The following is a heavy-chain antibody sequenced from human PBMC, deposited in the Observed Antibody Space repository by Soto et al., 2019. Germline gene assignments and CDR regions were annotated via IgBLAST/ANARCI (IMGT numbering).Heavy chain of an antibody. CDR1: GGSISSSSYY. D-gene: IGHD2-15*01. CDR3: ARLTGYCSGDSCRIDY. CDR2: IYYSGST. V-gene: IGHV4-39*01. J-gene: IGHJ4*02. Sequence: QLQLQESGPGLVKPSETLSLTCTVSGGSISSSSYYWGWIRQPPGKGLEWIGSIYYSGSTYYNLSLKSRVTISGDTSKNQFSLKLSSVAAADTAVYFCARLTGYCSGDSCRIDYGGQGNLVTVSS.